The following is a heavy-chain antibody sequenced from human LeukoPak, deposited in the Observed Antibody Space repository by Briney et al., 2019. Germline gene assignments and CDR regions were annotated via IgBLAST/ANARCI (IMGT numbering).Heavy chain of an antibody. Sequence: GGSLRLSCAASGFSFSTSTMNWVRQAPGKGLEWVAVISFDGSKKYYADSVKGRFTISRENSKNTLYLQMNSVRAEDTAVYYCAKASPAYGDYEDWGQGTLVTVSS. D-gene: IGHD4-17*01. V-gene: IGHV3-30-3*01. J-gene: IGHJ4*02. CDR2: ISFDGSKK. CDR3: AKASPAYGDYED. CDR1: GFSFSTST.